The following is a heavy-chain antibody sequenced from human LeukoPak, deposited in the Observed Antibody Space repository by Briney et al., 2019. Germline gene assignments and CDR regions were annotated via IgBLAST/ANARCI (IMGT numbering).Heavy chain of an antibody. CDR3: ARDANGSDLHYYHMDV. J-gene: IGHJ6*03. CDR1: GFTFSSYSM. CDR2: IYHTGNT. Sequence: PGGSLRLSCAASGFTFSSYSMNWVRQAPGKGLEWIGEIYHTGNTNYNPSLNSRVSISLDTSKNQFSLRLTSVTAADTAVYFCARDANGSDLHYYHMDVWGKGTTVTVSS. V-gene: IGHV4-4*01. D-gene: IGHD6-25*01.